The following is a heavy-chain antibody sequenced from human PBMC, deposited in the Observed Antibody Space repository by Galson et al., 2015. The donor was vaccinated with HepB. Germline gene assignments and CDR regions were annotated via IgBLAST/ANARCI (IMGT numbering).Heavy chain of an antibody. CDR2: IWYDGSNK. D-gene: IGHD3-10*01. Sequence: SLRLSCAASGFTFSSYGMHWVRQAPGKGLEWVAVIWYDGSNKYYADSVKGRFTISRDNSKNTLYLQMNSLRAEDTAVYYCARDLTPLWFGELLSGGMDVWGQGTTVTVSS. CDR3: ARDLTPLWFGELLSGGMDV. CDR1: GFTFSSYG. J-gene: IGHJ6*02. V-gene: IGHV3-33*01.